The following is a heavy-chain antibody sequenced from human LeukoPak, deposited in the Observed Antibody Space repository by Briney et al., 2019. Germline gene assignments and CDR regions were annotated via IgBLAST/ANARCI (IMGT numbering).Heavy chain of an antibody. CDR2: INHSGST. CDR1: GGSFSGYY. J-gene: IGHJ1*01. D-gene: IGHD6-13*01. V-gene: IGHV4-34*01. Sequence: SETLSLTCAVSGGSFSGYYWSCVRQPPGKGLEWIGEINHSGSTNYNPSLKSRVTISVDTSKNQFSLKLSSVTAADTAVYYCARGRVAAAKSTGYFQHWGQGTLVTVSS. CDR3: ARGRVAAAKSTGYFQH.